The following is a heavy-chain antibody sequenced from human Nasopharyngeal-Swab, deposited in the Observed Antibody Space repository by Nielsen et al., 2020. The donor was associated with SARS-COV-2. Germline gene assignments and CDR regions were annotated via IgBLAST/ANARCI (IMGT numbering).Heavy chain of an antibody. D-gene: IGHD3-22*01. J-gene: IGHJ4*02. Sequence: GESLKISCAASGFDFRSYWMTWVRQAPGKGLEWVANIKEDGSEKYYVDSVKGRFTISRDNAKNSVYLQMNSLRAEDTAVYYCAKDIGGYYYDSRGFDYWGQGTLVTVSS. CDR3: AKDIGGYYYDSRGFDY. V-gene: IGHV3-7*01. CDR1: GFDFRSYW. CDR2: IKEDGSEK.